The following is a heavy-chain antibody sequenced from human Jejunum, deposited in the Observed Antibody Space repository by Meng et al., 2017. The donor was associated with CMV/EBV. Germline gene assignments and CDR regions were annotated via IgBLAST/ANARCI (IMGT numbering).Heavy chain of an antibody. J-gene: IGHJ4*02. CDR2: ISGSGETT. Sequence: SYGMAWGRQAPGKGLEWVSSISGSGETTYYADAVGGRFIMSRDNSKNTVSLQMNSLRVEDTAVYFCAKDWLNLYSPTSSDYWGQGTLVTVSS. D-gene: IGHD4-11*01. CDR3: AKDWLNLYSPTSSDY. V-gene: IGHV3-23*01. CDR1: SYG.